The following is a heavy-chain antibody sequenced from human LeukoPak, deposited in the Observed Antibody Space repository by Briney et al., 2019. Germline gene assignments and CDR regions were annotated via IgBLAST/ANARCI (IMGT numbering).Heavy chain of an antibody. D-gene: IGHD1-1*01. CDR2: IIPIFGTA. CDR3: ARGRNEGWFDP. CDR1: GGTFSSYA. V-gene: IGHV1-69*05. J-gene: IGHJ5*02. Sequence: ASVKVSCKASGGTFSSYAISWVRQAPGQGLEWMGGIIPIFGTANYAQKFQGRVTITTDESTSTAYVELSSPRSEDTAVYYCARGRNEGWFDPWGQGTLVTVSS.